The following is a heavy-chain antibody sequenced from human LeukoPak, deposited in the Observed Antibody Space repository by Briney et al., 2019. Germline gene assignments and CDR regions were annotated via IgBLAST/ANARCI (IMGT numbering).Heavy chain of an antibody. CDR1: GGSFSGYY. CDR3: ARDLRITMIVVVTNYYYYGMDV. CDR2: IKQDGSEK. D-gene: IGHD3-22*01. Sequence: ETLSLTCAVYGGSFSGYYWSWVRQAPGKGLEWVANIKQDGSEKYYVDSVKGRFTISRDNAKNSLYLQMNSLRAEDTAVYYCARDLRITMIVVVTNYYYYGMDVWGQGTTVTVSS. V-gene: IGHV3-7*01. J-gene: IGHJ6*02.